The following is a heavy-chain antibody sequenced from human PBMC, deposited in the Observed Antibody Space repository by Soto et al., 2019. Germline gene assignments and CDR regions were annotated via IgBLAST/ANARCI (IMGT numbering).Heavy chain of an antibody. Sequence: GGSLRLSCAASGFTFSSYGMHWVRQAPGKGLEWVAVIWYDGSNKYYADSVKGRFTISRDNSKNTLYLQMNSLRAEDTAVYYCARDAHGSGDDYYYYYMDVWGKGTTVTVSS. V-gene: IGHV3-33*01. J-gene: IGHJ6*03. D-gene: IGHD3-10*01. CDR1: GFTFSSYG. CDR3: ARDAHGSGDDYYYYYMDV. CDR2: IWYDGSNK.